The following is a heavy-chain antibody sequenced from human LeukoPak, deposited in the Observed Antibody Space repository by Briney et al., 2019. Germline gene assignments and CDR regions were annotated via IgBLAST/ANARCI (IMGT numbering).Heavy chain of an antibody. Sequence: GRSLRLSCAASGFTFSSYGMHWVRQAPGKGLEWVAVISYDGSNKYYADSVKGRFTTSRDNSKNTLYLQMNSLRAEDTAVYYCAKSPEGDHYYDSSGYYPLAPHFDYWGQGTLVTVSS. CDR2: ISYDGSNK. D-gene: IGHD3-22*01. CDR1: GFTFSSYG. J-gene: IGHJ4*02. V-gene: IGHV3-30*18. CDR3: AKSPEGDHYYDSSGYYPLAPHFDY.